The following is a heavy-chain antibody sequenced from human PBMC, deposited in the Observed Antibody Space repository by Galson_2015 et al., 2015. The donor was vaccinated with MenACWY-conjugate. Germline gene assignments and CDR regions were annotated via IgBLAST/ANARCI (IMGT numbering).Heavy chain of an antibody. CDR3: ARESGRWPNYGSGSRLPY. CDR1: GGTFSSYA. V-gene: IGHV1-69*04. CDR2: IIPILGIA. J-gene: IGHJ4*02. Sequence: SVKVSCKASGGTFSSYAISWVRQAPGQGLEWMGRIIPILGIANYAQKFQGRVTITADKSTSTAYMELSSLRSEDTAVYYCARESGRWPNYGSGSRLPYWGQGTLVTVSS. D-gene: IGHD3-10*01.